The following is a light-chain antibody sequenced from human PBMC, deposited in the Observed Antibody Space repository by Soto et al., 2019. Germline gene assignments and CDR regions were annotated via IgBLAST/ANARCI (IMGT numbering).Light chain of an antibody. Sequence: SYELTKPPSVSVSPGQTASITCSGDKLGDKYACWYQQNPGQSPVLVIYKDSKRPSGIPERFSGSNSGNTATLTISVTQAMEEADYYCQAWDSSTVVFGGGTKLTVL. CDR3: QAWDSSTVV. CDR1: KLGDKY. J-gene: IGLJ2*01. V-gene: IGLV3-1*01. CDR2: KDS.